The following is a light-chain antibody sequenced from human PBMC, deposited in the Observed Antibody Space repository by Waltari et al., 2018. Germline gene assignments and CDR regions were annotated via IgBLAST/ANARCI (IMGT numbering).Light chain of an antibody. CDR2: GKE. CDR3: HSRKGSDNQVV. J-gene: IGLJ3*02. CDR1: SLRTSY. V-gene: IGLV3-19*01. Sequence: GDSLRTSYASWYQVKPGQAPVLVLFGKEKRPSGIPDRSSGYSSGTTSSLTITGAQAEDEADYYCHSRKGSDNQVVFGGGTKLTVL.